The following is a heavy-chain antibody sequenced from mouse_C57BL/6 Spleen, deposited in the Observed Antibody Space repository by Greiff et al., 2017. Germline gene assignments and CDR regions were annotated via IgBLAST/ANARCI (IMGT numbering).Heavy chain of an antibody. Sequence: QVQLQQPGAELVMPGASVKLSCKASGYTFTSYWMHWVKQRPGQGLEWIGEIDPSDSYTNYNQKFKGKSTLTVDKSSSTAYMQLSSLTSEDSAVYDCARRGYGSSYDYWGQGTTLTVSS. CDR1: GYTFTSYW. CDR2: IDPSDSYT. CDR3: ARRGYGSSYDY. V-gene: IGHV1-69*01. D-gene: IGHD1-1*01. J-gene: IGHJ2*01.